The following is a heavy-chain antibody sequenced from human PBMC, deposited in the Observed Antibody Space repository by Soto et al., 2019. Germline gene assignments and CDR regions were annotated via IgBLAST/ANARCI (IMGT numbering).Heavy chain of an antibody. D-gene: IGHD3-10*02. Sequence: QVQLVQSGAEVKKPGASVKVSCKASGYSFTSHGISWVRQAPGQGLEWMGWISGNSGDTNYAQKLQGRVTVTTDTSTSTAYRELRSLISDDTAVYYCAIIVRVSNMDYYHYIDVWGKGTTVTVSS. CDR1: GYSFTSHG. V-gene: IGHV1-18*01. CDR3: AIIVRVSNMDYYHYIDV. J-gene: IGHJ6*03. CDR2: ISGNSGDT.